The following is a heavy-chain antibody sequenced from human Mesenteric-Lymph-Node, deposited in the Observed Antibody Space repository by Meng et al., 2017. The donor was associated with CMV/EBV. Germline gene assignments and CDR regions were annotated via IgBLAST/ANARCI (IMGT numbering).Heavy chain of an antibody. D-gene: IGHD1-1*01. CDR2: IYASESV. V-gene: IGHV4-61*01. CDR1: GGSVSSGSYY. J-gene: IGHJ6*02. CDR3: ARRPRHYFGMDV. Sequence: SETLSLTCSVSGGSVSSGSYYWSWIRQPPGKGPEWIGEIYASESVNYNPFLKSRVTISADTSKNQLSLTVTSVTAADTAVYYCARRPRHYFGMDVWGQGTTVTVSS.